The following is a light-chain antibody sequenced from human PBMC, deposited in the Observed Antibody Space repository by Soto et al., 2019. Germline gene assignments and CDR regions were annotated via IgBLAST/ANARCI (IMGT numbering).Light chain of an antibody. J-gene: IGKJ4*01. V-gene: IGKV3-20*01. Sequence: EIVLTQSPGTLSLSPGESATLSCRASQSVSSSYLAWYQQKPGQAPRLIIYGASSRATGIPDRFSGSGSGTDFTLTIRGLEPEDFAVYYCRQYGRSLTFGGGTKVDI. CDR1: QSVSSSY. CDR3: RQYGRSLT. CDR2: GAS.